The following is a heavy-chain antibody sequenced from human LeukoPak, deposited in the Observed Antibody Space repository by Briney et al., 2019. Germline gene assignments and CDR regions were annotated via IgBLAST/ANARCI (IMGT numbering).Heavy chain of an antibody. CDR1: GGSFSGYY. J-gene: IGHJ4*02. CDR3: ARVFGESSAHYFDY. D-gene: IGHD3-10*02. Sequence: SETLSLTCAVYGGSFSGYYWSWIRQPPGKGLEWIGEINHSGSTNYNPSLKSRVTISVDTSKNQFSLKLSSVTAADTAVYYCARVFGESSAHYFDYWGQGTLATVS. V-gene: IGHV4-34*01. CDR2: INHSGST.